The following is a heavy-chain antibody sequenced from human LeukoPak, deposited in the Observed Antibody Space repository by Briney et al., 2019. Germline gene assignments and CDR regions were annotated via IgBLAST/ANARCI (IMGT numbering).Heavy chain of an antibody. V-gene: IGHV1-2*04. CDR2: INPNSGGT. D-gene: IGHD3-16*02. CDR1: GYTFTGCY. CDR3: ARERLGELSPNYYYYYGMDV. J-gene: IGHJ6*04. Sequence: ASVKVSFKASGYTFTGCYMHWVRQAPGQGLEWMGWINPNSGGTNYAQKFQGWVTMTRDTSISTAYMELGRLRSDDTAVYYCARERLGELSPNYYYYYGMDVWGKGTTVTVSS.